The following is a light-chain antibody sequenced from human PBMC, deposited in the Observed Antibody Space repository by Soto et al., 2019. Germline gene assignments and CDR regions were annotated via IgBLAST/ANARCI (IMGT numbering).Light chain of an antibody. Sequence: EIVLTQSPGTLSLSPGERATLSCRASQSVSNNYLAWYQQKPGQAPRLLIYGASNRATGIQDRFSGSGSGTDFTLTIRRLEPEDFATYCCKQLLSYPITFGQGTRLEIK. CDR2: GAS. CDR3: KQLLSYPIT. J-gene: IGKJ5*01. CDR1: QSVSNNY. V-gene: IGKV3-20*01.